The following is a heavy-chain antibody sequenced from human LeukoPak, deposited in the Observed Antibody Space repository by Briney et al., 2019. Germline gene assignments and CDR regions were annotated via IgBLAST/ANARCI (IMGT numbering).Heavy chain of an antibody. CDR3: ARETHYDSSGYYYFDY. Sequence: GGSLRLSCAASGFTVSSNYMSWVRQAPGKGLEWVSVIYSGGSTYYADSVKGRFTISRDNSKNTLYLQMNSLRAEDTAVYYCARETHYDSSGYYYFDYCGQGTLVTVSS. D-gene: IGHD3-22*01. CDR2: IYSGGST. CDR1: GFTVSSNY. V-gene: IGHV3-66*02. J-gene: IGHJ4*02.